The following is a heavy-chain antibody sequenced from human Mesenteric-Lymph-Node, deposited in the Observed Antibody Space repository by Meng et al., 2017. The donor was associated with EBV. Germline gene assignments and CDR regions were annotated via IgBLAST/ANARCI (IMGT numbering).Heavy chain of an antibody. V-gene: IGHV3-11*01. J-gene: IGHJ3*02. D-gene: IGHD3-10*01. CDR2: MSSSGNTI. CDR3: ARDFLRGAPYDAFDI. Sequence: QVRVVGSGGGLVKPGGSLRLSCEASGFTFSDYYMTWIRQAPGKGLEWVSYMSSSGNTIEYADSVKGRFTISRDNAKNSLYLQMNSLRAEDTALYYCARDFLRGAPYDAFDIWGQGTMVTVSS. CDR1: GFTFSDYY.